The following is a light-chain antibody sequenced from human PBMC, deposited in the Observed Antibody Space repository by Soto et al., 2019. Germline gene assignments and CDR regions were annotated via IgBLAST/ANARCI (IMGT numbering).Light chain of an antibody. V-gene: IGKV1-5*03. CDR3: QQYNTYWT. CDR2: TAS. Sequence: DIQMTQSPSTLSASVGDRVTITCRASQSVNGWLAWYQQKPGKAPKILIYTASSLESGVPSRFSGSGSGTEFTLTISGLQPDDSATYYCQQYNTYWTFGQGTKVEIK. CDR1: QSVNGW. J-gene: IGKJ1*01.